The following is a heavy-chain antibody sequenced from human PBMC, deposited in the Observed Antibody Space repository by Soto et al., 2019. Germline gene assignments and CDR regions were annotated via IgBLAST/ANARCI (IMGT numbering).Heavy chain of an antibody. CDR1: GFSLTTAGVG. CDR2: IYWDDDE. V-gene: IGHV2-5*02. Sequence: QINLKESGPTLVKPTQTLTLTCRFSGFSLTTAGVGVGWVRQSPGAALEWLALIYWDDDERYSPSLKTRLTIPNDTSKNQVVLKMTNMAPVDTATYYCAHSRNLITEDAQVGDFDSWGQGTLVTVSS. D-gene: IGHD3-10*01. J-gene: IGHJ4*02. CDR3: AHSRNLITEDAQVGDFDS.